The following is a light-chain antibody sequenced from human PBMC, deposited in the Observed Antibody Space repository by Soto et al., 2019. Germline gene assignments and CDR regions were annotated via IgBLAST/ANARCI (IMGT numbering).Light chain of an antibody. CDR1: QDIAIY. CDR3: QQLRMYPST. J-gene: IGKJ4*01. V-gene: IGKV1-9*01. Sequence: IQLTHSSSSLSASVVDRVTITCRASQDIAIYLAWYQQKPGEAPKLLIYAASTLYGGVPSRFSGSGSGTDFALTITSLQAEDFATYYCQQLRMYPSTFGGGTKVDI. CDR2: AAS.